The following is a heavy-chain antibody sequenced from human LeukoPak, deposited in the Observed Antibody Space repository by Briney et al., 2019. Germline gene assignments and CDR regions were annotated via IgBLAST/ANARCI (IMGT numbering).Heavy chain of an antibody. CDR1: GGSVSSGSYY. D-gene: IGHD3-22*01. Sequence: SETLSLTCTVSGGSVSSGSYYWSWIRQPPGKGLEWIGYIYYRGSTNYNPSLKSRVTISVDMSKNQFSLKLSSVTAADTAVYYCARHYYDSSAHFNYWGQGTLVTVSS. CDR3: ARHYYDSSAHFNY. V-gene: IGHV4-61*01. J-gene: IGHJ4*02. CDR2: IYYRGST.